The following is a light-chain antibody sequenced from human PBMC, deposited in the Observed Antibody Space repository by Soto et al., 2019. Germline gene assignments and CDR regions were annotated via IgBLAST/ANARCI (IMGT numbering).Light chain of an antibody. CDR1: QDIGNY. CDR2: DAS. Sequence: DIQMTQSPSSLSASVGDRVTITCQASQDIGNYLNWYQQKPGKAPKLLISDASNLEVGVPLRFSGSGSGTHFTVTINSLQTEDIATYYCQQTHSLPLSFGPGTKVDIK. V-gene: IGKV1-33*01. J-gene: IGKJ3*01. CDR3: QQTHSLPLS.